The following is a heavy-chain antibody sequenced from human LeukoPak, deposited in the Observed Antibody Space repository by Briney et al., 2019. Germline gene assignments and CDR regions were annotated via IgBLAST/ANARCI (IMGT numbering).Heavy chain of an antibody. CDR2: ISGRNTST. CDR1: GFSFRDYA. D-gene: IGHD5-24*01. Sequence: GGSLRLSCGASGFSFRDYAMSWVRQAPGKGLEWVSAISGRNTSTYYADSVKGRFTISRDNSKNTLYLQMYSLRAEDTAVYYCVKDSGPTRNHFYYYMDVWGKGTTVTVSS. V-gene: IGHV3-23*01. J-gene: IGHJ6*03. CDR3: VKDSGPTRNHFYYYMDV.